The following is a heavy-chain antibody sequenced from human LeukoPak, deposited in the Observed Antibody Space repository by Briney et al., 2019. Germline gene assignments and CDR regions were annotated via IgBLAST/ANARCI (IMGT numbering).Heavy chain of an antibody. D-gene: IGHD6-13*01. CDR2: MHYDGRNI. Sequence: GGSLRLSCAMSGFTLTSTGMHWARQAPGKGLEWVAFMHYDGRNILYADSVKCRFSISTDNSKNMVYLQMNSLRAEDTAVYYCATLHSSSSYYFDYWGQGTLVTVSS. J-gene: IGHJ4*02. CDR3: ATLHSSSSYYFDY. CDR1: GFTLTSTG. V-gene: IGHV3-30*02.